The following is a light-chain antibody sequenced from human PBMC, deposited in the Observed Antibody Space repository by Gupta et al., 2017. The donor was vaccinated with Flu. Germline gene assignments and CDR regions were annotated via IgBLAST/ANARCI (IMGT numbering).Light chain of an antibody. J-gene: IGKJ1*01. V-gene: IGKV2-30*01. CDR1: HCHSYSDVRTY. CDR3: KQGAPWPWA. Sequence: LVKPAFNSCAPSHCHSYSDVRTYLHLCQQSPGQPPRRLIYQVATRESVVPARFSGSGSGTDLTLKISRADAGDVGIYFCKQGAPWPWAFGQATTVEIK. CDR2: QVA.